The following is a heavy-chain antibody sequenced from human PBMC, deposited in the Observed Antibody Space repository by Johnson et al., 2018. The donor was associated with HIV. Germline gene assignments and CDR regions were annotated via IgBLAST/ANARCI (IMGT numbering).Heavy chain of an antibody. CDR2: VSYDGSTK. V-gene: IGHV3-30*04. Sequence: LVESGGGLVQPGGSLRLSCAASGFTFTSYAMHWVRQAPGKGLEWVAVVSYDGSTKYYADSVKGRFTISRDNSKNTLYLQMNSLRAEDTAVYYCARGGASDAFDIWGQGTMVTVSS. D-gene: IGHD4/OR15-4a*01. CDR3: ARGGASDAFDI. J-gene: IGHJ3*02. CDR1: GFTFTSYA.